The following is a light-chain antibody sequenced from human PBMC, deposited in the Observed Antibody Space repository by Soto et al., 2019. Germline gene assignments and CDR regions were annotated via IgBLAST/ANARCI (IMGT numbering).Light chain of an antibody. Sequence: QSALTQPPSASGSPGQSITISCTGTSSDVGLYDYVSWYQQHPGKAPQLMIYAVSNRPSGVSNRFSASKSGNTASLFISGLQAEDEADYYCSSYTSDSSYVFGSGTKVTVL. CDR1: SSDVGLYDY. V-gene: IGLV2-14*01. CDR2: AVS. J-gene: IGLJ1*01. CDR3: SSYTSDSSYV.